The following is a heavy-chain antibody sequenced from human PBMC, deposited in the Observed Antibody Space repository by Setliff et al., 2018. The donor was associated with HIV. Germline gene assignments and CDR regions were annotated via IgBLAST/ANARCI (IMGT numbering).Heavy chain of an antibody. CDR3: ARGADHGSYYFDY. J-gene: IGHJ4*02. Sequence: SVKVSCKATEYMILAYKMNWVRQAPGQGLEWMGGIIPIFGTANYAQKFQGRVTITTDESTSTAYMELSSLRSEDTAVYYCARGADHGSYYFDYWGQGTLVTVSS. CDR1: EYMILAYK. CDR2: IIPIFGTA. D-gene: IGHD2-2*03. V-gene: IGHV1-69*05.